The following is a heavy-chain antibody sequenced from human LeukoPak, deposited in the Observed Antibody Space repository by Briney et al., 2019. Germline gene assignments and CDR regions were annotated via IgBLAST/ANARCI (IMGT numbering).Heavy chain of an antibody. CDR2: IYYSGST. CDR3: ARVNPDGDIVVVPGAMFDY. D-gene: IGHD2-2*01. J-gene: IGHJ4*02. Sequence: SETLSLTCTVSGGSISRSSYYWGWIRQPPGKGLEWIGSIYYSGSTYYNPSLKSRVTISVDTSKNQFSLKLSSVTAADTAVYYCARVNPDGDIVVVPGAMFDYWGQGTLVTVSS. CDR1: GGSISRSSYY. V-gene: IGHV4-39*07.